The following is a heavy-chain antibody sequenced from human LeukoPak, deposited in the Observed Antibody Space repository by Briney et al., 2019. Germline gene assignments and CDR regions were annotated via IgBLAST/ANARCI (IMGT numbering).Heavy chain of an antibody. J-gene: IGHJ3*02. D-gene: IGHD1-26*01. V-gene: IGHV3-53*01. CDR1: GGSISSGGNS. CDR3: ARGGSYLSAFDI. CDR2: IYSGGST. Sequence: LSLTCAVSGGSISSGGNSWSWVRQAPGKGLEWVSIIYSGGSTFYADSVKGRFTISRDNSKNTLYLQMNSLRAEDTAVYYCARGGSYLSAFDIWGQGTMVTVSS.